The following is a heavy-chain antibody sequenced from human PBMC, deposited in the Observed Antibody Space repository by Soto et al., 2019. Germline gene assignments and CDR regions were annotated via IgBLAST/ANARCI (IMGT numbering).Heavy chain of an antibody. D-gene: IGHD3-22*01. V-gene: IGHV2-5*02. CDR1: GFALSTSGVG. CDR2: IYWDDDK. CDR3: AHMRVTKIVGAGDFHH. J-gene: IGHJ1*01. Sequence: QITLKESGPTLVKPSQTLTLTCTFSGFALSTSGVGVGWIRQPPGKALEWLALIYWDDDKRYSPSLKSSHTITKASSKNRVVRTQPNVDPVDTAKEYCAHMRVTKIVGAGDFHHRGQGNTVTVSS.